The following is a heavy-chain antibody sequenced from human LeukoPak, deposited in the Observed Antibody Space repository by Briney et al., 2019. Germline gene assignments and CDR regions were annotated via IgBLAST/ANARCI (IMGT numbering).Heavy chain of an antibody. CDR2: MNPNSGNT. CDR3: ARGLSSGWSDY. Sequence: APGKVSRKASGYTFTPYDINWGGQAPGPGVGWMGWMNPNSGNTGYAQKFQGRVTITRNTSISTAYMELSSLRSEDTAVYYCARGLSSGWSDYWGQGTLVTVSS. CDR1: GYTFTPYD. D-gene: IGHD6-19*01. V-gene: IGHV1-8*03. J-gene: IGHJ4*02.